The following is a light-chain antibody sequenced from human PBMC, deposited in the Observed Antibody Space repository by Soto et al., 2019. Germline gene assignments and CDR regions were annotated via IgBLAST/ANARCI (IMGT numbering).Light chain of an antibody. CDR1: QSLAIF. V-gene: IGKV1-5*03. CDR3: QHLTGYPRT. J-gene: IGKJ1*01. CDR2: ATS. Sequence: DIHMTQSPSTLSASVGDRVTITCRASQSLAIFLAWYQQKPGKAPKLLIYATSSLESGVPSRFSGSGSGTDVTLTISSLQPDDFATYYCQHLTGYPRTFGQGTKVEVK.